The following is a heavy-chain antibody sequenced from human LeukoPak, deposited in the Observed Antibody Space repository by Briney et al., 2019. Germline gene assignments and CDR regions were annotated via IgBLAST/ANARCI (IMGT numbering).Heavy chain of an antibody. CDR1: GFTFSSYA. D-gene: IGHD1-26*01. Sequence: GGSLRLSCAASGFTFSSYAMPWVRQAPGKGLEWVAVISYDGSNKYYADSVKGRFTISRDNSKNTLYLQMNSLRAEDTAVYYCARDPVNSGSYFTNFDYWGQGTLVTVSS. V-gene: IGHV3-30-3*01. CDR2: ISYDGSNK. CDR3: ARDPVNSGSYFTNFDY. J-gene: IGHJ4*02.